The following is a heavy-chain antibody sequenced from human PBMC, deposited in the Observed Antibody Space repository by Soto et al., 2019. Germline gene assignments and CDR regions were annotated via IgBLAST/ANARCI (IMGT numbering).Heavy chain of an antibody. J-gene: IGHJ4*02. CDR3: ARGRSIAVARKYYFDY. CDR2: INHSGST. V-gene: IGHV4-34*01. Sequence: QVQLQQWGAGLLKPSETLSLTCAVYGGSFSGYYWRWIRQPPGKGLEWIGEINHSGSTNYNPSLKSRITISEHTSKNQCSLKLSSVTAADTAVYYCARGRSIAVARKYYFDYWGQGTLVTVSS. CDR1: GGSFSGYY. D-gene: IGHD6-19*01.